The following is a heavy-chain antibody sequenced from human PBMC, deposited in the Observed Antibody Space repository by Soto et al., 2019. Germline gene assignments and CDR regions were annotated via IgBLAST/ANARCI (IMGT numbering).Heavy chain of an antibody. CDR1: GFIFSNYG. V-gene: IGHV3-33*01. CDR3: ARGLHSLFDY. Sequence: GGALRLSCEESGFIFSNYGMQWVRQAPGKGLEWLAVIWYDGNNKYYADSVKGRFTISRDNSNNTLYMQMTSLRADDTAVYYCARGLHSLFDYWGQGTLVTVSS. J-gene: IGHJ4*02. D-gene: IGHD2-21*01. CDR2: IWYDGNNK.